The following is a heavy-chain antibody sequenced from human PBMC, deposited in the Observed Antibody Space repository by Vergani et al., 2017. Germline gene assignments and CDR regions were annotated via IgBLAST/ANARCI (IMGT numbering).Heavy chain of an antibody. J-gene: IGHJ3*01. V-gene: IGHV7-4-1*01. CDR1: GYKFTMHP. D-gene: IGHD1-14*01. CDR3: ARKLTAGGFYGDAFDL. Sequence: QGQLVQSGSELNKPGASVKVSCKASGYKFTMHPINWVRQAPGQGLEWMGWIATNTGVPSYAPGFAERFVLSLDTSSSSTSLGIHGLQPEDSGIYFCARKLTAGGFYGDAFDLWGQGTAVTVSP. CDR2: IATNTGVP.